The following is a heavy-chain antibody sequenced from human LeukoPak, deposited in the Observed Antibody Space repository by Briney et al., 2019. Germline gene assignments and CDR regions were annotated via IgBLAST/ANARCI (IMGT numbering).Heavy chain of an antibody. D-gene: IGHD2-2*03. J-gene: IGHJ4*02. Sequence: SETLSLTCAVYGGSFSGYYWSWIRQPPGKGLEWIGEINHSGSTNYNPSLKSRVTISVDTSKNQFSLKLSSVTAADTAVYYSAKVGLDIVVVIGYFDYWGQGTLVTVSS. CDR1: GGSFSGYY. CDR3: AKVGLDIVVVIGYFDY. V-gene: IGHV4-34*01. CDR2: INHSGST.